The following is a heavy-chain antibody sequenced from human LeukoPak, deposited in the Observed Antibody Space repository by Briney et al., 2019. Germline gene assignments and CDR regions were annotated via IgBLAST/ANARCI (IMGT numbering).Heavy chain of an antibody. Sequence: PSETLSLTCTVSGGSISSSSYYWGWIRQPPGKGLEWIGSIYYSGSTYYNPSLKSRVTISVDTSKNQFSLKLSSVTAADTAVYYCARRGHSSSRSWWLMNWFDPWGQGTLVTVSS. CDR3: ARRGHSSSRSWWLMNWFDP. J-gene: IGHJ5*02. CDR2: IYYSGST. CDR1: GGSISSSSYY. V-gene: IGHV4-39*07. D-gene: IGHD6-13*01.